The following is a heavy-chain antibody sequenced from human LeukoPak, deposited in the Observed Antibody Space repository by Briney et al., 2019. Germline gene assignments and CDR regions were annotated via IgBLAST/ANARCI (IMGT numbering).Heavy chain of an antibody. CDR2: ITGGGGST. V-gene: IGHV3-23*01. D-gene: IGHD1-26*01. Sequence: GGSLRLSCAASGFTFTSYSMNWVRQAPGKGREWVSTITGGGGSTYYADPVKGRSTNSRDNSKNTLYLKVNSLRAEDTAVYYCAKGGKWDVTPFDYWGQGTLVTVSS. CDR3: AKGGKWDVTPFDY. J-gene: IGHJ4*02. CDR1: GFTFTSYS.